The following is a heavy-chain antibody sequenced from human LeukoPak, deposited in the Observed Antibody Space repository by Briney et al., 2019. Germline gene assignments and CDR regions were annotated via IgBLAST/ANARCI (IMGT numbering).Heavy chain of an antibody. V-gene: IGHV3-15*05. Sequence: GGSLRLSCADSGCTFSNVWMSWVRQAPGKGLEWVDRIQRKIDGGTTDYAAPVKGRFTISRDNAKNSLYLQMNSLRAEDTALYYCVRDRCSSTSCHDSPNWFDPWGRGTLVTVSS. J-gene: IGHJ5*02. D-gene: IGHD2-2*01. CDR3: VRDRCSSTSCHDSPNWFDP. CDR1: GCTFSNVW. CDR2: IQRKIDGGTT.